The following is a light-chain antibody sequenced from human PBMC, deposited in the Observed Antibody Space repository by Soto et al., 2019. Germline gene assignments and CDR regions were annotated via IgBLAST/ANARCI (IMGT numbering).Light chain of an antibody. CDR3: QHYNSYSEA. J-gene: IGKJ4*02. V-gene: IGKV1-5*01. CDR2: DAS. CDR1: QSISSW. Sequence: DIQMTQSPSTLSASVGDRVTITCRASQSISSWLAWYQQKPGKAPKILIYDASSLESGVPSRFSGSGSGTEFTLAISRLQPDDFATYYCQHYNSYSEAFGGGTKVDIK.